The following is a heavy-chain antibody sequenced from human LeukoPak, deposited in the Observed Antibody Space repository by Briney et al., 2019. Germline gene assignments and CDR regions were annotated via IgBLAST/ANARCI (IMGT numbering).Heavy chain of an antibody. J-gene: IGHJ4*02. CDR1: GFTSSSYW. CDR3: ARTRLEWLLFDY. V-gene: IGHV3-7*01. Sequence: GGSLRLSCAASGFTSSSYWMSWVRQAPGKGLEWVANIKQDGSEKYYVDSVKGRFTISRDNAKNSLYLQMSSLRAEDTAVYYCARTRLEWLLFDYWGQGTLVTVSS. D-gene: IGHD3-3*01. CDR2: IKQDGSEK.